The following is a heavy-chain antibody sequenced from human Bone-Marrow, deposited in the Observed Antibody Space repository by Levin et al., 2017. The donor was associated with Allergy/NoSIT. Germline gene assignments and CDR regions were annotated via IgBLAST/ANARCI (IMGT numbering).Heavy chain of an antibody. Sequence: GGSLTLSCATSGFTFTSYTLAWVRQTPGKGLEWVSFISGSLNYIYYADSVKGRFTMSRDNAKNSVYLQMDSLRAEDTATYYCARFDTTSSWFDPWGPGTLVIVSS. D-gene: IGHD6-6*01. J-gene: IGHJ5*02. CDR3: ARFDTTSSWFDP. V-gene: IGHV3-21*06. CDR2: ISGSLNYI. CDR1: GFTFTSYT.